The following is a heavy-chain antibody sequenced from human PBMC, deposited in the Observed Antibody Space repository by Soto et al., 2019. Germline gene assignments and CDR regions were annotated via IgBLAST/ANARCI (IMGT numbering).Heavy chain of an antibody. Sequence: GESLKISCKGSGYSFTSYWIGWVRQMPGKGLEWMGIIYPGDSDTRYSPSFQGQVTISADKSISTAYLQWSSLKASDTAMYYCPGGGFGELLSDDAFDIWGQGTMVTVSS. J-gene: IGHJ3*02. V-gene: IGHV5-51*01. CDR2: IYPGDSDT. CDR1: GYSFTSYW. D-gene: IGHD3-10*01. CDR3: PGGGFGELLSDDAFDI.